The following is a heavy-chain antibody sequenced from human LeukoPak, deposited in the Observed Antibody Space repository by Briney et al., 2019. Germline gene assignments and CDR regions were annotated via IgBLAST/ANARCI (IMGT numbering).Heavy chain of an antibody. CDR2: ISYDGSNK. CDR1: GFTFSSYG. V-gene: IGHV3-30*18. J-gene: IGHJ4*02. D-gene: IGHD5-18*01. Sequence: PGGSLRLSCAASGFTFSSYGMHWVRQAPGKGLEWVAVISYDGSNKYYADSVKGLFTISRDNSKNTLYLQMNSLRAEDTAVYYCAKGTGRGYSHGDFDYWGQGTLVTVSS. CDR3: AKGTGRGYSHGDFDY.